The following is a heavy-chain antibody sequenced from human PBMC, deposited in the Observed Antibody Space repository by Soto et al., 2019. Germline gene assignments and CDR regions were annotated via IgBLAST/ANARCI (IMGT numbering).Heavy chain of an antibody. CDR1: GGCISSGGYS. CDR2: IYHSGST. D-gene: IGHD2-15*01. J-gene: IGHJ5*02. CDR3: ARVHCSGGSCYSGWFDP. V-gene: IGHV4-30-2*01. Sequence: QLQLQESGSGLVKPSQTLSLTCAVSGGCISSGGYSWSWIRQPPGKGLEWIGYIYHSGSTYYNPSLKSRVTISVDRSKNQFSLKLSSVTAADTAVYYCARVHCSGGSCYSGWFDPWGQGTLVTVSS.